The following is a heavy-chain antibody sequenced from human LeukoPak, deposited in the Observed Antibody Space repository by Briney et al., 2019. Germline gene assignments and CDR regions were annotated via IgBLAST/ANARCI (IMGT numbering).Heavy chain of an antibody. CDR2: IIPIFGTA. CDR1: GGTFSSYA. CDR3: ASHFGVRPFDY. D-gene: IGHD3-10*01. Sequence: GASVKASCKASGGTFSSYAISWVRQAPGQGLEWMGGIIPIFGTANYAQKFQGRVTITADESTSTAYMELSSLRSEDTAVYYCASHFGVRPFDYWGQGTLVTVSS. V-gene: IGHV1-69*13. J-gene: IGHJ4*02.